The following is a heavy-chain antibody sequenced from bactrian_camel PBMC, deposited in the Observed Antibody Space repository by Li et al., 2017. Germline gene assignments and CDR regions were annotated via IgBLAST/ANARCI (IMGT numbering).Heavy chain of an antibody. J-gene: IGHJ6*01. CDR1: GFTFRSGA. Sequence: VQLVESGGGLVQPRGSLRLSCATSGFTFRSGAMSWVRQAPRKGLEWVSTITIASGTSYYADSVKGRFTISRDNARNTLCLQLNSLKTEDMAMYYCATTSLSDGWHFAYWGQGTQVTVS. CDR3: ATTSLSDGWHFAY. D-gene: IGHD1*01. V-gene: IGHV3S31*01. CDR2: ITIASGTS.